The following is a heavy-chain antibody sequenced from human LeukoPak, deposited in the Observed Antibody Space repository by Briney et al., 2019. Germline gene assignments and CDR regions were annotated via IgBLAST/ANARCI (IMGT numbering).Heavy chain of an antibody. CDR2: ISWEGRDT. CDR1: GFTFDDYG. CDR3: ARGVPSLLGTSFDY. J-gene: IGHJ4*02. D-gene: IGHD3-16*01. V-gene: IGHV3-20*04. Sequence: PGGSLRLSCTASGFTFDDYGMAWGREVPGRGLEWGSGISWEGRDTGYGNSVKGRFTISRDNAKNSLFLQMNSLSVEDTALYYCARGVPSLLGTSFDYWGPGTVVTVSS.